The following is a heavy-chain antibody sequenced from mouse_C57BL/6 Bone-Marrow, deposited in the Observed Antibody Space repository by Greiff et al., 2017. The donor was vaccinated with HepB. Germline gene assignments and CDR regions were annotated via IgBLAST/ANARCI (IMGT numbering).Heavy chain of an antibody. CDR1: GYTFTSYW. J-gene: IGHJ4*01. CDR3: ARFYYGSSYYAMDY. Sequence: LQQPGAELVKPGASVKLSCKASGYTFTSYWMHWVKQRPGQGLEWIGMIHPNSGSTNYNEKFKSKATLTVDKSSSTAYMQLSSLTSEDSAVYYCARFYYGSSYYAMDYWGQGTSVTVSS. D-gene: IGHD1-1*01. CDR2: IHPNSGST. V-gene: IGHV1-64*01.